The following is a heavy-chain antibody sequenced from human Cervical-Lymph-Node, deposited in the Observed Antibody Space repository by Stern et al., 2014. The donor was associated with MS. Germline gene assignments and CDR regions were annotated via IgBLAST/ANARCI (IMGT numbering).Heavy chain of an antibody. D-gene: IGHD1-26*01. J-gene: IGHJ4*02. CDR2: IYYSGST. V-gene: IGHV4-59*01. CDR1: GGSISSYY. CDR3: ARGVSGSYEPFDY. Sequence: VQLVESGPGLVKPSETLSLTCTVSGGSISSYYWSWIRQPPGKGLEWIAYIYYSGSTKYNPSLKSRVTISVDTSKNLFSLKPTSVTAADTAVYYCARGVSGSYEPFDYWGQGTLVTVSS.